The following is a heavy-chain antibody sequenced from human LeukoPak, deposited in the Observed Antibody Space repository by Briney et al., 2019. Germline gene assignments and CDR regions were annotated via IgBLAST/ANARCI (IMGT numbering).Heavy chain of an antibody. D-gene: IGHD6-13*01. J-gene: IGHJ4*02. V-gene: IGHV4-59*01. Sequence: SETLSLTCTVSGGSISSYYWSWIRQPPGKGLEWIGYICYSGSTNYNPSLKSRVTISVDTSKNQFSLKLSSVTAADTAVYYCARGRGRGIAAAGTDFDYWGQGTLVTVSS. CDR1: GGSISSYY. CDR3: ARGRGRGIAAAGTDFDY. CDR2: ICYSGST.